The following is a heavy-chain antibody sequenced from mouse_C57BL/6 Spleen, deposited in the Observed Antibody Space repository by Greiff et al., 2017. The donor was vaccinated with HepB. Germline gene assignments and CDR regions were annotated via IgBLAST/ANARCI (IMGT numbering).Heavy chain of an antibody. CDR2: ISDGGSYT. Sequence: DVMLVESGGGLVKPGGSLKLSCAASGFTFSSYAMSWVRQTPEKRLEWVATISDGGSYTYYPDNVKGRFTISRDNAKNNLYLQMSHLKSEDTAMYYCARDLVYYYGSSYESFAYWGQGTLVTVSA. D-gene: IGHD1-1*01. CDR3: ARDLVYYYGSSYESFAY. V-gene: IGHV5-4*01. J-gene: IGHJ3*01. CDR1: GFTFSSYA.